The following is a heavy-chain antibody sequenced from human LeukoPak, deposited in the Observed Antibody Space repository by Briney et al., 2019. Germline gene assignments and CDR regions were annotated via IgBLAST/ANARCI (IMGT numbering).Heavy chain of an antibody. V-gene: IGHV3-20*04. CDR2: INWNGGST. CDR3: ARLTAVADKNWFDP. CDR1: GFTFDDYG. Sequence: PGGSLRLSCAASGFTFDDYGMSWVRQAPGKGLEWVSGINWNGGSTGYADSVKGRFTISRDNAKNSLYLQMNSLRAEDTALYYCARLTAVADKNWFDPWGQGTLVTVSS. J-gene: IGHJ5*02. D-gene: IGHD6-19*01.